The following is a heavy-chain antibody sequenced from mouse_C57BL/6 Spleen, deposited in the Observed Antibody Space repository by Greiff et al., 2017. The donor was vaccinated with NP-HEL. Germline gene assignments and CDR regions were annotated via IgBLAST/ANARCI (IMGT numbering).Heavy chain of an antibody. CDR2: IDPENGDT. CDR3: TTRVYSSSYNVDV. CDR1: GFNIKDDY. Sequence: VQLQQSGAELVRPGASVKLSCTASGFNIKDDYMHWVKQRPEQGLEWIGWIDPENGDTEYASKFQGKATITADTSSNTAYLQLSSLTSEDTAVYYCTTRVYSSSYNVDVWGTGTTVTVSS. V-gene: IGHV14-4*01. D-gene: IGHD1-1*01. J-gene: IGHJ1*03.